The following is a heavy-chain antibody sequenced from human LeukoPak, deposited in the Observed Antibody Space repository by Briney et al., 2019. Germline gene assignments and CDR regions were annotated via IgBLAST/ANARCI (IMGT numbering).Heavy chain of an antibody. CDR1: GYTFTSYD. D-gene: IGHD3-22*01. Sequence: ASVKVSCKASGYTFTSYDINWVRQATGQGLEWMGWMNPNSGNTGYAQKFQGRVTMTRNTSISTAYMELSSLRSEDTAVYYCARDGYDSSGYFVFGGNQNWFDPWGQGTLVTVSS. CDR3: ARDGYDSSGYFVFGGNQNWFDP. CDR2: MNPNSGNT. V-gene: IGHV1-8*01. J-gene: IGHJ5*02.